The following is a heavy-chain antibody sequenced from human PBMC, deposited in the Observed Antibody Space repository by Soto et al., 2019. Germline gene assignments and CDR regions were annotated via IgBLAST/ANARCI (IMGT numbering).Heavy chain of an antibody. V-gene: IGHV4-59*01. CDR1: GGSISSYY. CDR2: IYYSVST. J-gene: IGHJ4*02. CDR3: ARAYYYFDY. Sequence: KPSETLSLTCTVSGGSISSYYWSWIRQPPGKGLEWIGYIYYSVSTNYNPSLKSRVTISVDTSKNQFSLKLSSVTAADTAVYYCARAYYYFDYWGQGTLVTVSS. D-gene: IGHD3-10*01.